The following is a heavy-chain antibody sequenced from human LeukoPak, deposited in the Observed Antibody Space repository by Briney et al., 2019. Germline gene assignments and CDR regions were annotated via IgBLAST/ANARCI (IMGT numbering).Heavy chain of an antibody. D-gene: IGHD2-2*02. Sequence: GGSLRLSCAASGFTFSSYSMNWVRQAPGKGLEWVSSISSSSSYIYYADSVKGRFTTSRDNAKNSLYLQMNSLRAEDTAVYYCARAIVVPAAIGGFDYWGQGTLVTVSS. CDR3: ARAIVVPAAIGGFDY. V-gene: IGHV3-21*01. CDR1: GFTFSSYS. J-gene: IGHJ4*02. CDR2: ISSSSSYI.